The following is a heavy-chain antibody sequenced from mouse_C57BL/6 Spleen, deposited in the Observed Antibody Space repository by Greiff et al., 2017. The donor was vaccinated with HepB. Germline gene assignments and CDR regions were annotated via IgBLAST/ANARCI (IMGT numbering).Heavy chain of an antibody. V-gene: IGHV1-18*01. CDR2: INPNNGGT. Sequence: EVQLQQSGPELVKPGASVKIPCKASGYTFTDYNMDWVKQSHGKSLEWIGDINPNNGGTIYNQKFKGKATLTVDKSSSTAYMELRSLTSEDTAVYYCARYGTAQARAWFAYWGQGTLVTVSA. D-gene: IGHD3-2*02. CDR1: GYTFTDYN. CDR3: ARYGTAQARAWFAY. J-gene: IGHJ3*01.